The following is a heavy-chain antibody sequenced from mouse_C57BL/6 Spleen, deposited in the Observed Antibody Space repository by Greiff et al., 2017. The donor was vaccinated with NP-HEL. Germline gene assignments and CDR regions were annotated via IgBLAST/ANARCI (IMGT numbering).Heavy chain of an antibody. V-gene: IGHV3-1*01. Sequence: EVKLEESGPGMVKPSQSLSLTCTVTGYSITSGYDWHWIRHFPGNKLEWMGYISYSGSTNYNPSLKSRISITHDTSKNHFFLKLNSVTTEDTATYYCARGGGIYYDYDGVFDYWGQGTTLTVSS. CDR2: ISYSGST. J-gene: IGHJ2*01. D-gene: IGHD2-4*01. CDR1: GYSITSGYD. CDR3: ARGGGIYYDYDGVFDY.